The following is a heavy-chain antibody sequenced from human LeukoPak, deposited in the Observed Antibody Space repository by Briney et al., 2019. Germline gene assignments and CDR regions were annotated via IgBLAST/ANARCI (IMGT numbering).Heavy chain of an antibody. D-gene: IGHD1-1*01. Sequence: PSETLPLTCTVSGGSISSYYWSWIRQPPGKGLEWIGYIYYSGSTNYDPSLKSRVTISVDTSKNQFSLKLSSVTAADTAVYYCARHQAPTSRFDYWGQGTLVTVSS. CDR3: ARHQAPTSRFDY. CDR2: IYYSGST. J-gene: IGHJ4*02. V-gene: IGHV4-59*08. CDR1: GGSISSYY.